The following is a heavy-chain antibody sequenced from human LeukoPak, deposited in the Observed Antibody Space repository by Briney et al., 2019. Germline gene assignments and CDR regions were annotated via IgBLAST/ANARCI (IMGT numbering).Heavy chain of an antibody. D-gene: IGHD3-16*01. CDR3: AKDQGRGGFGLDC. V-gene: IGHV3-48*04. J-gene: IGHJ4*02. Sequence: GGSLRLSCAASGFTFNTFNMNWVRQAPGKGLEWVSFISGSGSRIYYADSVKGRFTISRDNAKNSLYLQMNNLRADDTAVYYCAKDQGRGGFGLDCWGQGTLVTVSS. CDR1: GFTFNTFN. CDR2: ISGSGSRI.